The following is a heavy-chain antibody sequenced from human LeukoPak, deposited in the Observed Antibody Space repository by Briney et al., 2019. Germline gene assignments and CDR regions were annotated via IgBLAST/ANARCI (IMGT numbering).Heavy chain of an antibody. CDR2: ISGNSNNI. Sequence: PGGSQRLSCAASGFILSNYNMNWVRRAPGKGLEWVSSISGNSNNINYADSVKGRFTISRDNPKNSLYLQMNSLRAEDTAMYYCVRIPNGANFPNWFDPWGQGTLVTVSS. J-gene: IGHJ5*02. D-gene: IGHD4/OR15-4a*01. CDR3: VRIPNGANFPNWFDP. V-gene: IGHV3-21*01. CDR1: GFILSNYN.